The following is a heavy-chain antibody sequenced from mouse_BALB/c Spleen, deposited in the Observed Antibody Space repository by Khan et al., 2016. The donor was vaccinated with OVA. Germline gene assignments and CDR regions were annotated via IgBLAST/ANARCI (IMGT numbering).Heavy chain of an antibody. V-gene: IGHV1-77*01. Sequence: QVRLQQSGPDLARPGASVKLSCKASGYTFTDYYLNWVKQRTGQGLEWIGDIYPGSGNPSYNEKFKGKATLTADNSSSTAYLQLRRLTSEDSAVFFYAKVDYGMYDFDNGGQGTTLTVSS. CDR3: AKVDYGMYDFDN. J-gene: IGHJ2*01. D-gene: IGHD1-2*01. CDR1: GYTFTDYY. CDR2: IYPGSGNP.